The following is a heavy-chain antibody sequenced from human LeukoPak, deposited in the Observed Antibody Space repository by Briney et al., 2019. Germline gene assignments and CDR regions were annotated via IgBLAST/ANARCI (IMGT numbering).Heavy chain of an antibody. CDR2: LRFDGSNK. V-gene: IGHV3-30*02. J-gene: IGHJ4*02. CDR3: AKGLGNYDILTAYYPDY. Sequence: GGSLRLSCAALGFTFSSYGMHWVRQAPGKGLEWVAFLRFDGSNKYYADSVKGRFTISRDNSKNTLYLQMNSLRVEDTAVYYCAKGLGNYDILTAYYPDYWGQGTLVTVSS. D-gene: IGHD3-9*01. CDR1: GFTFSSYG.